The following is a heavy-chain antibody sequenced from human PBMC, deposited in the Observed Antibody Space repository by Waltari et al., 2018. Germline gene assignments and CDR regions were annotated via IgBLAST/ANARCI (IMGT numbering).Heavy chain of an antibody. CDR2: ISAYNGNT. J-gene: IGHJ6*02. CDR3: ARTDTAMVNYYYYGMDV. Sequence: QVQLVQSGAEVKKPGASVKVSCKASGYTFTSYGISWVRQAPGQGLEWMGWISAYNGNTNYAQKLQVRVTMTTDTSTSTAYMELRSLRSDDTAVYYCARTDTAMVNYYYYGMDVWGQGTTVTVSS. CDR1: GYTFTSYG. V-gene: IGHV1-18*01. D-gene: IGHD5-18*01.